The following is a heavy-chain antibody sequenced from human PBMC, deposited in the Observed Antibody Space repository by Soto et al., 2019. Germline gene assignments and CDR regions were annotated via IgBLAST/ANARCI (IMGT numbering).Heavy chain of an antibody. CDR1: GGSITSDW. CDR3: ARHGWLVPNIGSYWFDP. CDR2: IHHTGIT. Sequence: SETPSLTCTVSGGSITSDWWSWIRQSPGKGLDWIAFIHHTGITNYNPSLRSRVTISVDTSRNQCSLMVNSVTATDTAVYYCARHGWLVPNIGSYWFDPWGQGIPVTVSS. V-gene: IGHV4-59*01. D-gene: IGHD6-19*01. J-gene: IGHJ5*02.